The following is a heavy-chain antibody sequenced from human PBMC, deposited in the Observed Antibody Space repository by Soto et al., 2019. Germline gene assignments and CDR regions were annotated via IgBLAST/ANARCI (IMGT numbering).Heavy chain of an antibody. V-gene: IGHV3-7*05. Sequence: EVQLVESGGGLVQPGGSLRLSCAASGFTFSSYWMSWVRQAPGKGLEWVANIKQDGSEKYYVDSVKGRFTISRDNAKNSLYRQMNSLRAEDTAVYYCARGTSLEWLLYASVRVAYFDYWGQGPLVTVAS. CDR3: ARGTSLEWLLYASVRVAYFDY. CDR2: IKQDGSEK. CDR1: GFTFSSYW. D-gene: IGHD3-3*02. J-gene: IGHJ4*02.